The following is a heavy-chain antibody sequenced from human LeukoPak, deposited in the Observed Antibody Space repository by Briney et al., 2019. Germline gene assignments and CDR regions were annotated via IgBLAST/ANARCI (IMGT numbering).Heavy chain of an antibody. V-gene: IGHV3-23*01. J-gene: IGHJ4*02. D-gene: IGHD4-17*01. CDR1: GLTFGNYA. CDR2: ISHSGANT. CDR3: ARVWTATTPDY. Sequence: PGGSLRLSCAASGLTFGNYALSWVRQAPGKGLEWVSGISHSGANTYYSDSVKGRFTISRDNSKSTLYLQMNSLRAEDTAMYYCARVWTATTPDYWGQGTLVTVSS.